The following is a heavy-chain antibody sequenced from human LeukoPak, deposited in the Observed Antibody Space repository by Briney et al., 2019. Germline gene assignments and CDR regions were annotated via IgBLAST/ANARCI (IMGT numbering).Heavy chain of an antibody. Sequence: GGSLRLSCAASGFTFSNYAMSWVRQAPGKGLEWVSGISWNSGSIGYADSVKGRFTISRDNAKNSLYLQMNSLRAEDTALYYCAKGRYYDSSGYIPHVGEDAFDIWGQGTMVTVSS. V-gene: IGHV3-9*01. CDR3: AKGRYYDSSGYIPHVGEDAFDI. CDR2: ISWNSGSI. CDR1: GFTFSNYA. J-gene: IGHJ3*02. D-gene: IGHD3-22*01.